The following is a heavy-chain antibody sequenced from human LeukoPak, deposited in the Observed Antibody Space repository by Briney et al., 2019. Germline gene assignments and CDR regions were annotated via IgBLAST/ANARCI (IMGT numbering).Heavy chain of an antibody. J-gene: IGHJ4*02. V-gene: IGHV6-1*01. CDR2: TFYRSKWYN. CDR1: GDGVSSDSAS. Sequence: SQTLSLSCAISGDGVSSDSASWNWIRQSPSRGLEWLGRTFYRSKWYNDYAVSVKSRITINPDTSKSQLSLQLNSVTSEDTAVYYCARGKAVSGSPTSFFDHWGQGMLVTVSS. CDR3: ARGKAVSGSPTSFFDH. D-gene: IGHD6-19*01.